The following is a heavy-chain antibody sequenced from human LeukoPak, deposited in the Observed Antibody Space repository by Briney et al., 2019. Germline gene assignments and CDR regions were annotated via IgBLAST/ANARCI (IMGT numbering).Heavy chain of an antibody. Sequence: SETLSLICIVSGGSISSGGYYWSWIRQHPGKGLEWIGYIYYSGSTYYNPSLNSQVTISVGTSKNQFSLELSSVTAADTAVYYCARGVRVWGQGTTVTVSS. CDR2: IYYSGST. CDR1: GGSISSGGYY. D-gene: IGHD3-10*01. J-gene: IGHJ6*02. CDR3: ARGVRV. V-gene: IGHV4-31*01.